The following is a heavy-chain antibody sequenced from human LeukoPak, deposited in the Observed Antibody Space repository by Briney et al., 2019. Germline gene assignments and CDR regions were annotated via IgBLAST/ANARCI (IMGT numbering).Heavy chain of an antibody. J-gene: IGHJ5*02. V-gene: IGHV4-4*07. CDR1: GGSISEYY. CDR2: ISSSGST. D-gene: IGHD1-14*01. Sequence: SETLSLTCTVFGGSISEYYWSWIRQPAGKGLEYIGRISSSGSTNYNPSLRSRVALSVDPSKNQFSLRMTSLTAADTALYYCVGDTEAGNWFDPWGPGTLVTVSS. CDR3: VGDTEAGNWFDP.